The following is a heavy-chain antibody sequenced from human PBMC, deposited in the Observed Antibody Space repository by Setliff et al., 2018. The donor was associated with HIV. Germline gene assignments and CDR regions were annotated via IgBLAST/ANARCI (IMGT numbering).Heavy chain of an antibody. Sequence: PSETLSLTCTVSGGSVTSGGCYWSWLRQHPGKGLEWIGYIYYSGSTYYNPSLKSQISISLDSSKNQFSLKLNSVTAADTAVYYCARGGYGYSSDYFDFWGQGALVTVSS. J-gene: IGHJ4*02. CDR1: GGSVTSGGCY. CDR2: IYYSGST. D-gene: IGHD4-4*01. CDR3: ARGGYGYSSDYFDF. V-gene: IGHV4-31*01.